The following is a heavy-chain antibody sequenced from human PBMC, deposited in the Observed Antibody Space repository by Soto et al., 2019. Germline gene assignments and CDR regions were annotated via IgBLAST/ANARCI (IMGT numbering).Heavy chain of an antibody. CDR3: ATRDYGDYGYYCYGMDV. CDR1: GGSISSGDYY. V-gene: IGHV4-30-4*01. D-gene: IGHD4-17*01. J-gene: IGHJ6*02. Sequence: QVQLQESGPGLVKPSQTLSLTCTVSGGSISSGDYYWSWIRQPPGKGLEWIGYIYYSGSTYYNPSLKSRVTISVDTSKNQFSLKLSSVTAADTAVYYCATRDYGDYGYYCYGMDVWGQGTTVTVSS. CDR2: IYYSGST.